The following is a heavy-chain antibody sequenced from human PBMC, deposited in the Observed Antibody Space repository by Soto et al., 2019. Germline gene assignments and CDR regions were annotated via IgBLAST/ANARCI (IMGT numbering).Heavy chain of an antibody. V-gene: IGHV1-69*13. D-gene: IGHD5-18*01. CDR1: GGTFSSYA. CDR3: ARETLRYGTFNWFDP. J-gene: IGHJ5*02. Sequence: SVKVSCKASGGTFSSYASSWVRQAPGQGLEWMGGIIPIFGTANYAQKFQGRVTITADESTSTAYMELSSLRSEDTAVYYCARETLRYGTFNWFDPWGQGTLVTVSS. CDR2: IIPIFGTA.